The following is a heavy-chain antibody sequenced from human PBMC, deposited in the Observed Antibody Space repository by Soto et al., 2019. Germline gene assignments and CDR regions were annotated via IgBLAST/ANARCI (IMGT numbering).Heavy chain of an antibody. D-gene: IGHD3-3*01. J-gene: IGHJ5*02. V-gene: IGHV1-46*01. CDR3: ARGDTGRTYYDFWSGYSDVSNWFDP. CDR1: GYTFTSYY. CDR2: INPSGGST. Sequence: ASVKVSCKASGYTFTSYYMHWVRQAPGQGLEWMGIINPSGGSTSYAQKFQGRVTMTRDTSTSTVYMELSSLRSEDTAVYYCARGDTGRTYYDFWSGYSDVSNWFDPWGQGTMVTVYS.